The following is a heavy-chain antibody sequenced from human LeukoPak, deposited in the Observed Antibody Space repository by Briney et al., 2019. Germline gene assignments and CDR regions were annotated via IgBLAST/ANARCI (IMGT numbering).Heavy chain of an antibody. J-gene: IGHJ4*02. CDR1: GFTFSGYG. Sequence: PGGSLRLSCASSGFTFSGYGMHWVRQAPGKGLEWVAFIRYDGSDKFYADSVKGRFTISRGNSKNTLYLQMNSLRAEDTAMYYCAKSHAHDSADFSDYWGQGTLVIVSS. D-gene: IGHD4-17*01. CDR2: IRYDGSDK. CDR3: AKSHAHDSADFSDY. V-gene: IGHV3-30*02.